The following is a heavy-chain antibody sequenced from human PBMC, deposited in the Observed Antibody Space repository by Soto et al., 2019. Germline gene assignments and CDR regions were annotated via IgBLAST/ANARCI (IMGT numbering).Heavy chain of an antibody. CDR1: GFTFSSYS. V-gene: IGHV3-21*01. CDR3: AREGQPAAGTTPHN. J-gene: IGHJ4*02. D-gene: IGHD6-13*01. Sequence: EVQLVESGGGLVKPGGSLRLSCAASGFTFSSYSINWVRQAPGKGLEWVSSISSAGAYIYYADSVRGRFTISRDNAKNSLYLQLNSLRAEDTAVYYCAREGQPAAGTTPHNWGQGTLVTVSS. CDR2: ISSAGAYI.